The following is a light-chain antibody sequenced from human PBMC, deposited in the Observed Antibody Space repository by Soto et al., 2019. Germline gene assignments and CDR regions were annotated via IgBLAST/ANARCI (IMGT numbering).Light chain of an antibody. CDR3: SSKTSSSSPFV. Sequence: SVLTQPASVSGSPGQSITISCTGTSSDVGAYDFVSWYQHHPGQAPQLMIYEVSNRPSGVSNRFSGSKSGNTASLTISGLQADDEGDYYCSSKTSSSSPFVFGTGTKVTVL. V-gene: IGLV2-14*01. CDR2: EVS. J-gene: IGLJ1*01. CDR1: SSDVGAYDF.